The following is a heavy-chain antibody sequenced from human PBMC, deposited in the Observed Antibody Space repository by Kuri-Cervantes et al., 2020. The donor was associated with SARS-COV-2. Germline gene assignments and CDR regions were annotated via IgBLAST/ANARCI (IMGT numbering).Heavy chain of an antibody. J-gene: IGHJ5*02. Sequence: LSLTCAASGFTFSSYAMHWVRQAPGKGLEWVAVISYDGSNKYYADSVKGRFTISRDNSKNTLYLQMNSLRAEDTAVYYCAKDQNLDVVWVPDAWGQGSLVTVSS. V-gene: IGHV3-30-3*01. CDR3: AKDQNLDVVWVPDA. CDR2: ISYDGSNK. D-gene: IGHD5/OR15-5a*01. CDR1: GFTFSSYA.